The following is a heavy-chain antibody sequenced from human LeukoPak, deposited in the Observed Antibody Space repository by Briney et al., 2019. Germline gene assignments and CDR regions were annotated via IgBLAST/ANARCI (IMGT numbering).Heavy chain of an antibody. CDR1: GGTFSSYA. Sequence: SVKVSCKASGGTFSSYAISWVRQAPGQGLEWMGGIIPIFGTANYAQKFRGRVTITADKSTSTAYMELSSLRSEDTAVYYCARSGIIAAAGPYYFDYWGQGTLVTVSS. V-gene: IGHV1-69*06. D-gene: IGHD6-13*01. J-gene: IGHJ4*02. CDR3: ARSGIIAAAGPYYFDY. CDR2: IIPIFGTA.